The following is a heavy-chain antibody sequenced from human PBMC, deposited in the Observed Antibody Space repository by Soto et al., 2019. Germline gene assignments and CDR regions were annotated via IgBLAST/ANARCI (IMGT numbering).Heavy chain of an antibody. D-gene: IGHD2-15*01. CDR1: AYTFTNFY. CDR2: INPNDDST. J-gene: IGHJ5*02. V-gene: IGHV1-46*01. CDR3: ARGRGLRNKPGGWLDP. Sequence: QVQLVQSGAEVKKPGASVKISCKASAYTFTNFYVHWVRQAPGQGLEWMGIINPNDDSTTYAQKFQGRVTMTSDTSTSTVYMELSSLRSEDTGVYYCARGRGLRNKPGGWLDPWGQGTLVTVSS.